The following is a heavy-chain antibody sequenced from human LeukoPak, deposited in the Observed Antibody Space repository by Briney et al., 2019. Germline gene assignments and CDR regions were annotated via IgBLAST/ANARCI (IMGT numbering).Heavy chain of an antibody. CDR2: VYSADSVA. J-gene: IGHJ4*02. Sequence: NPGESLKISCKGSGYTSTTYWIAWVRQMPGKGLEFMGIVYSADSVARYSPSFQGQVTISADKSINTAYLQWSSLEASDTAIYYCARLAISVVGKTSGSYYFDYWGQGSLVTVSS. V-gene: IGHV5-51*01. D-gene: IGHD3-3*01. CDR1: GYTSTTYW. CDR3: ARLAISVVGKTSGSYYFDY.